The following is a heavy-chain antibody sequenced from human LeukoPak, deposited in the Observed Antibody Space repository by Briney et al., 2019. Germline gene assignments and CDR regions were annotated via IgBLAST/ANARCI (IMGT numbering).Heavy chain of an antibody. CDR2: IQQDGTEK. D-gene: IGHD6-19*01. CDR1: GFSFTTYW. Sequence: GGSLRLSRAASGFSFTTYWMGWVRQAPGKGLEWVANIQQDGTEKYYVDSVKGRFTISRDNAKNSLYLQMNSLRAEDTAVYYCARPIAVAAVDAFDIWGQGTMVTVSS. V-gene: IGHV3-7*01. CDR3: ARPIAVAAVDAFDI. J-gene: IGHJ3*02.